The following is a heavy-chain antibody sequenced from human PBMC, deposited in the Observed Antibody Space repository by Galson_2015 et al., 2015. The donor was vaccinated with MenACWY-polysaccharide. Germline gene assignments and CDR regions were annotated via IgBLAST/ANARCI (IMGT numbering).Heavy chain of an antibody. D-gene: IGHD3-10*01. CDR3: ARERWVRGVFFDQ. V-gene: IGHV3-7*01. J-gene: IGHJ4*02. CDR1: GFISSSHS. CDR2: IKQDGSEK. Sequence: SLRLSCAASGFISSSHSMSWVRQAPGKGLEWVASIKQDGSEKYLVDSVKGRFTISRDNAENSLFLQMNSLRAEDTAVYYCARERWVRGVFFDQWGQGTLVTVSS.